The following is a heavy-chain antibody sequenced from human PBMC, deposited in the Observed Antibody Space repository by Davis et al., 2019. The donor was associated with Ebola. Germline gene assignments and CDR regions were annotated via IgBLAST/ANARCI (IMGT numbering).Heavy chain of an antibody. D-gene: IGHD6-19*01. J-gene: IGHJ3*02. V-gene: IGHV3-30*02. Sequence: GESLKISCAASGFTLSSYVMHWVRQAPGKGLEWVAFIQYDGNNKYYADSVKGRFTISRDNSKNTLYLQMNSLRDEDTAVYYCAREGAAVAGDAFDIWGPETMVTVSS. CDR1: GFTLSSYV. CDR2: IQYDGNNK. CDR3: AREGAAVAGDAFDI.